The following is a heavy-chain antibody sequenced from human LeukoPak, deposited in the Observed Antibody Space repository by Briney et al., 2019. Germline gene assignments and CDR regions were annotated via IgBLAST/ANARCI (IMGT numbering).Heavy chain of an antibody. D-gene: IGHD3-22*01. CDR3: AKDYYDSQGFDY. CDR1: GFTFSSYG. Sequence: GGSLRLSCAASGFTFSSYGMHWVRQAPGKGLEWVAFIRHDGSNKYYADSVKGRFTISRDNSKNTLYLQMNSLRAEDTAVYYCAKDYYDSQGFDYWGQGTLVIVSS. J-gene: IGHJ4*02. CDR2: IRHDGSNK. V-gene: IGHV3-30*02.